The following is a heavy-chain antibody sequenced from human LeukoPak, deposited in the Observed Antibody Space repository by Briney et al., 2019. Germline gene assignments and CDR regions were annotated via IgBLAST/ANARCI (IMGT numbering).Heavy chain of an antibody. Sequence: SETLSLTCTVSGVSISSSNSYWGWIRQPPGKGLEWIGSIYYSGSTYYNPSLKSRVTISVDTSKNQFSLKLSSVTAADTAVYYCARPVTMVRGVRGCAFDIWGQGTMVTVSS. V-gene: IGHV4-39*07. CDR3: ARPVTMVRGVRGCAFDI. CDR1: GVSISSSNSY. CDR2: IYYSGST. D-gene: IGHD3-10*01. J-gene: IGHJ3*02.